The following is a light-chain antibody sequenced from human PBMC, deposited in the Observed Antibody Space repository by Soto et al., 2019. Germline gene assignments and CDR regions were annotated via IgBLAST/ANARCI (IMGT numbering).Light chain of an antibody. Sequence: EIVLTQSPATLSLSPGERATLSCRASQSVSSYLAWYQQKPGHAPRLLIYDASNRATGIPARFGGSGSGTDFTLTISSLEPEDFAVYYCQQRSSNWPPITFGQGTRLEI. J-gene: IGKJ5*01. V-gene: IGKV3-11*01. CDR2: DAS. CDR1: QSVSSY. CDR3: QQRSSNWPPIT.